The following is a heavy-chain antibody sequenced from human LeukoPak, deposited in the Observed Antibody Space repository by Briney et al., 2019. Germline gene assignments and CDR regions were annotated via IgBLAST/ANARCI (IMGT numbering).Heavy chain of an antibody. CDR1: GFTFSGHA. J-gene: IGHJ4*02. Sequence: PGGSLRLSXAASGFTFSGHAMHWVRQAPGKGLEYVAAISSDGGTTNYANSVKGRFIISRDNSKNTLYLQMGCLRSEDMAIYYCARGGTSWPRYFDNWGQGTLVTVSS. V-gene: IGHV3-64*01. D-gene: IGHD6-13*01. CDR3: ARGGTSWPRYFDN. CDR2: ISSDGGTT.